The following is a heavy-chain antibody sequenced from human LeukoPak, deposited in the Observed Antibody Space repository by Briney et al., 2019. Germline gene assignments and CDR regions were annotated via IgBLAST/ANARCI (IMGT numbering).Heavy chain of an antibody. CDR3: ARDGEGGTTIDY. V-gene: IGHV3-33*01. J-gene: IGHJ4*02. CDR1: GFTFSSRG. D-gene: IGHD1-26*01. Sequence: GGSLRLSCAASGFTFSSRGMHWVRQAPGKGLEWVAVIWHDGSNKYYADSVKGRFTISRDSSGNTLYLQMSSLRVEDTAVYYCARDGEGGTTIDYWGQGTLVTVSS. CDR2: IWHDGSNK.